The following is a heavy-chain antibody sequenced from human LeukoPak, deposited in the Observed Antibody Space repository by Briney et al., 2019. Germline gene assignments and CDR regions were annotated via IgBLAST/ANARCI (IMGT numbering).Heavy chain of an antibody. J-gene: IGHJ4*02. Sequence: PSETLSLTCTVSGGSISSYHWNWIRQPPGKGLEWIGYIYYSGSTNYNPSLKSRLTISVDTSKNQFSLKLSSVTAADTAVYYCARRGVTSAWGSKSYYFDYWGQGTLVTVSS. CDR3: ARRGVTSAWGSKSYYFDY. CDR2: IYYSGST. V-gene: IGHV4-59*01. D-gene: IGHD2-21*02. CDR1: GGSISSYH.